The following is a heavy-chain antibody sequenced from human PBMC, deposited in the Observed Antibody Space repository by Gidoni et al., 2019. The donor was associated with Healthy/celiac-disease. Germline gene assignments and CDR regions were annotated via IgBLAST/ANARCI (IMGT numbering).Heavy chain of an antibody. J-gene: IGHJ4*02. CDR1: GFTFSDYY. V-gene: IGHV3-11*06. Sequence: QVQLVESGGGLVKPGGSLRLSCAASGFTFSDYYMSWFRQAPGKGLEWVSYISSSSSYTNYADSVKGRFTISRDNAKNSLYLQMNSLRAEDTAVYYCARDRDSSSSVGPVDYWGQGTLVTVSS. CDR2: ISSSSSYT. CDR3: ARDRDSSSSVGPVDY. D-gene: IGHD6-6*01.